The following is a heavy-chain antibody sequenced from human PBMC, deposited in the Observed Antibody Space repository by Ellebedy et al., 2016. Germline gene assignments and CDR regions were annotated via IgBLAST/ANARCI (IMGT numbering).Heavy chain of an antibody. CDR2: FSYGGST. Sequence: SETLSLTXTVSGDSIRTSKNFWGWVRQPPGKGLEWIGIFSYGGSTYYSPSLESRLTISVDTSKNQFSLTVSSVTAADTGVYFCVSLENARDHWGQGTHVTVSS. CDR1: GDSIRTSKNF. J-gene: IGHJ4*02. V-gene: IGHV4-39*07. CDR3: VSLENARDH.